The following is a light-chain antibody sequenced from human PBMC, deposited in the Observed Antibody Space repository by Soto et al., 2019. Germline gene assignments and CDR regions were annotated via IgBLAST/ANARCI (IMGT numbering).Light chain of an antibody. V-gene: IGLV2-14*01. CDR3: SSYTSSITLYV. CDR1: SINVGGYNY. Sequence: QSALTQPASVSGSPGQSITISCTGTSINVGGYNYVSWYQQHPGKAPKLMIYEVSNRPSGVSDRFSGSKSGNTASLTISGLQAEDEADYYCSSYTSSITLYVFGTGTKVTVL. CDR2: EVS. J-gene: IGLJ1*01.